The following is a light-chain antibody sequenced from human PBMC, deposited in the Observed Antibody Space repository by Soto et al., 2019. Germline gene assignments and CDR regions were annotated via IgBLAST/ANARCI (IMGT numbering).Light chain of an antibody. CDR2: VNN. J-gene: IGLJ3*02. V-gene: IGLV1-51*02. CDR1: SSNIGTYS. CDR3: GAWDNSLTGGE. Sequence: QSVLTQPPSVSAASGQRVTISCSGSSSNIGTYSVSWYQQLPGSAPKLLIHVNNKRPSGIPDRFSGSKSGTSATLGITGLQAGDEADYYCGAWDNSLTGGEFGGGTKLTVL.